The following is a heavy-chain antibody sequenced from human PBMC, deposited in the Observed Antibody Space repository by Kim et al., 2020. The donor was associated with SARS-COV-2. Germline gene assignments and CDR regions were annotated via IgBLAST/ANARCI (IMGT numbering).Heavy chain of an antibody. Sequence: GGSLRLSCAASGFNVQDNYMNWVRQAPGKGLEWVAVLYSGGTANFADSVKGRFTMSRDNSKNTFFLQMNSLRAEDTAIYFCTRDADGHFAPWGHGTLVTV. J-gene: IGHJ5*02. V-gene: IGHV3-53*01. CDR1: GFNVQDNY. CDR3: TRDADGHFAP. CDR2: LYSGGTA.